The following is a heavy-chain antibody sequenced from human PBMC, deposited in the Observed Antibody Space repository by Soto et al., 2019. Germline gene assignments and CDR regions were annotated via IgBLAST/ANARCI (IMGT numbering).Heavy chain of an antibody. CDR2: ISYDGSNK. V-gene: IGHV3-30-3*01. D-gene: IGHD2-2*01. CDR3: ARGIVVVPAAPIDYYYGMDV. J-gene: IGHJ6*02. CDR1: GFTFSSYA. Sequence: GSLRLSCAASGFTFSSYAMHWVRQAPGKGLEWVAVISYDGSNKYYADSVKGRFTISRDNSKNTLYLQMNSLRAEDTAVYYCARGIVVVPAAPIDYYYGMDVWGQGTTVTVSS.